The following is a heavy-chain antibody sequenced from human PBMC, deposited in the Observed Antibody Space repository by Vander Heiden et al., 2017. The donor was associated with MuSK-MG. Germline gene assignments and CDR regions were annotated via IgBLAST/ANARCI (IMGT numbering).Heavy chain of an antibody. Sequence: EVQLVEPGGGLVQPGGSLRLFCAAAGSTFSSYWVSWVRQAPGKGLEWVANIKQDGSEKYYVDSVKGRFTISRDNAKNSLYLQMNSLRAEDTAVYYCARDYYDSSGYHGDDAFDIWGQGTMVTVSS. CDR2: IKQDGSEK. J-gene: IGHJ3*02. CDR1: GSTFSSYW. V-gene: IGHV3-7*01. D-gene: IGHD3-22*01. CDR3: ARDYYDSSGYHGDDAFDI.